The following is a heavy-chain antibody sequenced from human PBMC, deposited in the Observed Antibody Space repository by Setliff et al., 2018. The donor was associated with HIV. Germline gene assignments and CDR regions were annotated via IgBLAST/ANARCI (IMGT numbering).Heavy chain of an antibody. CDR2: INPSGGST. Sequence: AASVKVSCKASGYTFTNYYMHWVRQAPGQGLEWMGIINPSGGSTSYAQKFQGRVTMTRDTSTSTAYMELRSLRSDDTAVYYCATLCLGCSNSFDYWGQGTLVTVSS. J-gene: IGHJ4*02. V-gene: IGHV1-46*01. CDR3: ATLCLGCSNSFDY. CDR1: GYTFTNYY. D-gene: IGHD3-16*01.